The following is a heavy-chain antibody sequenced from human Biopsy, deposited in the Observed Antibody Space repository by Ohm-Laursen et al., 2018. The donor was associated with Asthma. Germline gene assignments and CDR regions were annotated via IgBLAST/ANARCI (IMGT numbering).Heavy chain of an antibody. CDR3: ARKIAARGGMGV. CDR2: IWYDGRKK. V-gene: IGHV3-33*01. D-gene: IGHD6-6*01. J-gene: IGHJ6*02. Sequence: SLRLSCAASGITFSTYGIHWVRQAPGKGLEWVSFIWYDGRKKTYADSVKGRFTISRDNSKNTLYLQMNSLRAEDTAVYYCARKIAARGGMGVWGQGTTVTVSS. CDR1: GITFSTYG.